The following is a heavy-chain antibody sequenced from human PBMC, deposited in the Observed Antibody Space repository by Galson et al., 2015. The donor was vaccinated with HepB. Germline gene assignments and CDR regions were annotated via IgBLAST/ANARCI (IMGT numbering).Heavy chain of an antibody. CDR3: AKGKINTNFDY. D-gene: IGHD1-1*01. Sequence: QSGAEVKKPGESLKISCKGSGYTFTTYWIAWVRQMPGKGLEWMGIIYPGDSDTRYSPSFQGQVTIPADKSINTAYLQWSSLKASDTAMYYCAKGKINTNFDYWGQGSLVTVSS. CDR1: GYTFTTYW. CDR2: IYPGDSDT. J-gene: IGHJ4*02. V-gene: IGHV5-51*01.